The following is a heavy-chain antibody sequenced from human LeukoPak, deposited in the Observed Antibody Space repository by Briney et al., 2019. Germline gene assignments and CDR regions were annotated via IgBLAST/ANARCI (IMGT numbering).Heavy chain of an antibody. CDR1: GFTFSNYG. V-gene: IGHV3-30*02. D-gene: IGHD6-13*01. CDR2: IRYDGSSK. CDR3: AKDRDYSSSWPRYYFDY. J-gene: IGHJ4*02. Sequence: GGSLRLSCAASGFTFSNYGMHWVRQAPGKGLEWVAFIRYDGSSKYYVDSVKGRFTISRDNSKNTLYLQMHSLRVEDTAVYYCAKDRDYSSSWPRYYFDYWGQGTLVTVSS.